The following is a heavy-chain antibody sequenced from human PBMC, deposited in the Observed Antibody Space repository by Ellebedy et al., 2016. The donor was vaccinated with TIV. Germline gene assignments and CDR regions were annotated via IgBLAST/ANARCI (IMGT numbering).Heavy chain of an antibody. J-gene: IGHJ2*01. CDR3: ARSRLGGGHWYFDF. V-gene: IGHV1-18*01. CDR1: SYTFTRYG. Sequence: ASVKVSXKASSYTFTRYGMSCVRQATGLGLEWMGWIAVYNGHTKYAQKFQDRVVMTTETATSTVYMELRSLRSDDTAVYYCARSRLGGGHWYFDFWGRGTLVTVSS. D-gene: IGHD3-10*01. CDR2: IAVYNGHT.